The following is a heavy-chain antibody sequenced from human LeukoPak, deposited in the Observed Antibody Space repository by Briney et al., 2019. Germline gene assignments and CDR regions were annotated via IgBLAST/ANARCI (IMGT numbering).Heavy chain of an antibody. D-gene: IGHD4/OR15-4a*01. CDR3: AREVPAFDV. CDR1: GFTFSVYS. V-gene: IGHV3-48*01. CDR2: ISSSSSTI. J-gene: IGHJ3*01. Sequence: GGSLRLSCAASGFTFSVYSMSWVRQAPGKGLEWISYISSSSSTINYVDSVKGRFTISRDNAKNSLYLQMKSLRAEDTAVYYCAREVPAFDVWGQGTMVTVSS.